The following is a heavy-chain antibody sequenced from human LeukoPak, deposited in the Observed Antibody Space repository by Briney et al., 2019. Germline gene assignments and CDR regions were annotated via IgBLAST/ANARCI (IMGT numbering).Heavy chain of an antibody. CDR2: IYHSGST. J-gene: IGHJ6*03. V-gene: IGHV4-38-2*02. CDR1: GYSISSGYY. CDR3: ARHLIAVAGYYYMDV. D-gene: IGHD6-19*01. Sequence: SETLSLTCTVSGYSISSGYYWGWIRQPPGKGLEWIGNIYHSGSTYYNPSLKSRVTISVDTSKSQFSLKLSSVTAADTAVYYCARHLIAVAGYYYMDVWGKGTTVTVSS.